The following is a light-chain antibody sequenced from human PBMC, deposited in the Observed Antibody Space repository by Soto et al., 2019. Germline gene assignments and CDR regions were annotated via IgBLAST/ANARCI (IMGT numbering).Light chain of an antibody. Sequence: EIVMTQSQATLSVTQGERATLSCRASQSVSSNLAWYQQKPGQAPRLLIYGASTRATGIPARYSGSGSGTEFTLTVSSLQSGDFAVYYCQQYSTCPAYPFGQGTKLEIK. J-gene: IGKJ2*01. CDR2: GAS. CDR3: QQYSTCPAYP. CDR1: QSVSSN. V-gene: IGKV3-15*01.